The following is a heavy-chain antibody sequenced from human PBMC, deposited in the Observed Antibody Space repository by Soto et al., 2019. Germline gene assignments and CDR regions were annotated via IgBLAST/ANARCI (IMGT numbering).Heavy chain of an antibody. CDR3: AKHAMVRGVTAGWFDP. V-gene: IGHV3-23*01. CDR1: GFTFSSYA. D-gene: IGHD3-10*01. CDR2: ISGSGGST. Sequence: EVQLLESGGGLVQPGGSLRLSCAASGFTFSSYAMSWVRQAPGKGLEWVSAISGSGGSTYYADSVKGRFTISRDNSKNTLYLQMNSLRAEDTAVYYCAKHAMVRGVTAGWFDPWGQGTLVTVSS. J-gene: IGHJ5*02.